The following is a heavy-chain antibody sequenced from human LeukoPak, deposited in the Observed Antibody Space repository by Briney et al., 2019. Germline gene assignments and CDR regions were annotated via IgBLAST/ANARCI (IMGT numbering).Heavy chain of an antibody. Sequence: PGGSLRLSCAASGFTFSSYWMHWVRQAPGKGLVWVSRINSDGSSTSYADSVKGRFTISRDNAKNTLYLQMNSLRAEDTAVYYCARGGNGYYFDYWGQGTLATVSS. D-gene: IGHD4-23*01. V-gene: IGHV3-74*01. CDR2: INSDGSST. CDR1: GFTFSSYW. J-gene: IGHJ4*02. CDR3: ARGGNGYYFDY.